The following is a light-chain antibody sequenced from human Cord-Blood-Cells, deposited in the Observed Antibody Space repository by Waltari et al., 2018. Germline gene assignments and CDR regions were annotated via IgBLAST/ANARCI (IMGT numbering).Light chain of an antibody. CDR1: QSVLYSSNNKNY. J-gene: IGKJ2*01. CDR2: WAS. V-gene: IGKV4-1*01. CDR3: QQYYSTPYT. Sequence: DIVMTQSPDSLAVSLGERATINCNSSQSVLYSSNNKNYLAWYQQKPGQPPKPLIPWASTRESGVPDRFSGSGSVTDFTLTISSLQAEDVAVYYCQQYYSTPYTFGQGTKLEIK.